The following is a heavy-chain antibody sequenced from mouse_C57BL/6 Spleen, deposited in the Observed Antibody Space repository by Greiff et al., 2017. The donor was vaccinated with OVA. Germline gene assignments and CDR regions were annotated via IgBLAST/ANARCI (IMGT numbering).Heavy chain of an antibody. Sequence: VQLQQPGAELVKPGASVKMSCKASGYTFTSYWITWVKQRPGQGLEWIGDIYPGSGSTNYNEKFKSKATLTVDTSSSTAYMQLSSLTSEDSAVYYCARSAAAQATVFAYWGQGTLVTVSA. CDR1: GYTFTSYW. CDR3: ARSAAAQATVFAY. CDR2: IYPGSGST. J-gene: IGHJ3*01. D-gene: IGHD3-2*02. V-gene: IGHV1-55*01.